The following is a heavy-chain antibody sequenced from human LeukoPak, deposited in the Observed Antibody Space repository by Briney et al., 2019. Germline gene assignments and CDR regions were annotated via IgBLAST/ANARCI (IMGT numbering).Heavy chain of an antibody. CDR2: ISAYNGNT. V-gene: IGHV1-18*01. J-gene: IGHJ5*02. Sequence: ASVKVSCKASGYTFTSYGISWVRQAPGQGLEWMGWISAYNGNTNYAQKLQGRVTMTRDTSTSTVYMELSSLRSEDTAVYYCARDLGIRYTFDPWGQGTLVTVSS. CDR3: ARDLGIRYTFDP. CDR1: GYTFTSYG. D-gene: IGHD3-9*01.